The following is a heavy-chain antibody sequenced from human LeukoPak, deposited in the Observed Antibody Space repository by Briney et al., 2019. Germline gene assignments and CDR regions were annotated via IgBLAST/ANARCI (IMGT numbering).Heavy chain of an antibody. CDR1: GGSISSYY. CDR3: ARAGRWGYYYYYMDV. V-gene: IGHV4-59*01. D-gene: IGHD1-26*01. Sequence: TSETLSLTCTVSGGSISSYYWSWIRHPPGKGLEWIGYIYYSGSTNYNPSLKSRVTISVDTSKNQFSLKLSSVTAADTAVYYCARAGRWGYYYYYMDVWGKGTTVTISS. CDR2: IYYSGST. J-gene: IGHJ6*03.